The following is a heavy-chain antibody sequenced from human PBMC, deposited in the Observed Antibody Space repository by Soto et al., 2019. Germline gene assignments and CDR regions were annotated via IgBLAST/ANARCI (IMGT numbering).Heavy chain of an antibody. Sequence: QVQLVQSGAEVKKPGSSVKVSCKASGGTFSSYAISWVRQAPGQGLEWMGGIIPIFGTANYAQKFQGRVTITADKSTSTAYVELSSLRSEDTAVYYCARSAVTGKHYYYYGMDVWGQGTTVTVSS. D-gene: IGHD1-20*01. CDR1: GGTFSSYA. CDR3: ARSAVTGKHYYYYGMDV. CDR2: IIPIFGTA. V-gene: IGHV1-69*06. J-gene: IGHJ6*02.